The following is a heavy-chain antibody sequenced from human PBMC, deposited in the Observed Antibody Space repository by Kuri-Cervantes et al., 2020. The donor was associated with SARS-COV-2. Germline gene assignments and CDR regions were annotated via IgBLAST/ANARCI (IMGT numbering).Heavy chain of an antibody. CDR2: IWYDGSNK. Sequence: GESLKISCAASGFTSSSYGMHWVRQAPGKGLEWVAVIWYDGSNKYYADSVKGRFTISRDNSKNTLYLEMDGLRPEDTAVYYCARDMTFDEYGDYFYYYMDVWGKGTTVTVSS. J-gene: IGHJ6*03. CDR1: GFTSSSYG. CDR3: ARDMTFDEYGDYFYYYMDV. D-gene: IGHD3-16*01. V-gene: IGHV3-33*01.